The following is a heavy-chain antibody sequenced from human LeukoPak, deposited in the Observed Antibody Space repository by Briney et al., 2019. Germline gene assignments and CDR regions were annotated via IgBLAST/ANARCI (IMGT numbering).Heavy chain of an antibody. V-gene: IGHV4-34*01. J-gene: IGHJ4*02. Sequence: PSETLSLTCAVYGGSFSGYYWSWIRQPPGKGLEWIGEINHSGSTNYNPSLKSRVTISVDTSKNQFSLKLSSATAADTAVYYCARGDNSYGYSYWGQGTLVTVSS. D-gene: IGHD5-18*01. CDR3: ARGDNSYGYSY. CDR2: INHSGST. CDR1: GGSFSGYY.